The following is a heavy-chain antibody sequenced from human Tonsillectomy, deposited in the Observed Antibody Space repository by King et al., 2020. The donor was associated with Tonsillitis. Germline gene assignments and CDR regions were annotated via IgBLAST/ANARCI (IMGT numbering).Heavy chain of an antibody. J-gene: IGHJ4*02. CDR2: ISSNGGST. CDR1: GFTFSSYA. D-gene: IGHD6-6*01. CDR3: VKGAKGVAARDYFDY. Sequence: VQLVESGGGLVQPGGSLRLSCSASGFTFSSYAMHWVRQAPGKGLEYVSAISSNGGSTYYADSVKGRFTISRDNSKNTLYLQMSSLRAEDTAVYYCVKGAKGVAARDYFDYWGQGPLVTVSS. V-gene: IGHV3-64D*06.